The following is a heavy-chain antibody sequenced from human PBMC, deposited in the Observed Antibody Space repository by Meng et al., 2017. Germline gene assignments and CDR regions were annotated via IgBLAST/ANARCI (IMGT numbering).Heavy chain of an antibody. D-gene: IGHD4-11*01. CDR1: GYLFTSYD. CDR2: VNPINGKT. Sequence: GQAGAEVKKPGASVKVSCKPSGYLFTSYDINWIRQAPGQGLEWMGWVNPINGKTGYAQKFQGRLTMTRDTSIRTAYMELSSLKSEDTAIYYCARGGDYSSWDYWGQGTLVTVSS. J-gene: IGHJ4*02. CDR3: ARGGDYSSWDY. V-gene: IGHV1-8*01.